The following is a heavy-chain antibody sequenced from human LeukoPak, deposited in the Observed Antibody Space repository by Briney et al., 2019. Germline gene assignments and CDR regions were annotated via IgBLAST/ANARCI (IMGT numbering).Heavy chain of an antibody. V-gene: IGHV4-31*03. J-gene: IGHJ3*02. D-gene: IGHD3-22*01. CDR3: ARRGYYYDSSGYYYSVYDI. CDR1: GGSISSGGYY. CDR2: IYYSGST. Sequence: SQTLSLTCTVSGGSISSGGYYWSWIRQHPGKGLEWIGYIYYSGSTYYNPSLKSRVTISVDTSKNQFSLKLSSVTAADTAVYYCARRGYYYDSSGYYYSVYDIWGQGTMVTVSS.